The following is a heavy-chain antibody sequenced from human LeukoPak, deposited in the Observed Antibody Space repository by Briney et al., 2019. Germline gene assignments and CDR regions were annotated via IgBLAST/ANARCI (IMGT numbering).Heavy chain of an antibody. CDR1: GFTVSSNY. CDR3: ARGSYSSGWFLPNDY. J-gene: IGHJ4*02. Sequence: GGSLTLSCAASGFTVSSNYVRCVRQAPGEGLECVSVIYSGGSTYYADSVKGRFTISRDNSKNTVYLQMNSLRAEDTAVYYCARGSYSSGWFLPNDYWGQGALVTVSS. D-gene: IGHD6-19*01. CDR2: IYSGGST. V-gene: IGHV3-53*01.